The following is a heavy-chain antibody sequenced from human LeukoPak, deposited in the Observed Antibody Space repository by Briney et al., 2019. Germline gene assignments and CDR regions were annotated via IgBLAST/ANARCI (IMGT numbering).Heavy chain of an antibody. J-gene: IGHJ4*02. Sequence: PGRSLRLSCAASGFTFSRYAMHWVRQAPGKGLEWVAVISYDGSNKYYADSVKGRFTISRDNSKNTLYLQMNSLRAEDTAVYYCATTLGYCSSTSCHLGYWGQGTLVTVSS. CDR2: ISYDGSNK. D-gene: IGHD2-2*01. V-gene: IGHV3-30*04. CDR3: ATTLGYCSSTSCHLGY. CDR1: GFTFSRYA.